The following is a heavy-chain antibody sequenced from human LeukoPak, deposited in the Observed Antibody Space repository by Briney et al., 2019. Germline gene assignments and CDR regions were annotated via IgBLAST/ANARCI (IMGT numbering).Heavy chain of an antibody. CDR2: IYPGDSHT. J-gene: IGHJ5*02. CDR1: GYSFPNYW. V-gene: IGHV5-51*01. Sequence: GESLKISCKGSGYSFPNYWIGWVRQMPGKGLEWMGVIYPGDSHTRYSPSFQDQVTISVDKSISTAYLQWSSLKASDTAMYYCARGPYAYTSSATLGSYNWFDPWGQGSLVTVSS. CDR3: ARGPYAYTSSATLGSYNWFDP. D-gene: IGHD2-2*02.